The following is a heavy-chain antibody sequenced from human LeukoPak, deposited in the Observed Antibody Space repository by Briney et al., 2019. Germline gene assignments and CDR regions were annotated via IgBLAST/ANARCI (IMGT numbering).Heavy chain of an antibody. CDR3: ARVATDDAFDI. Sequence: PSETLSLTCTVSGGSISSGDYYWSWIRQPPGKGLEWIGYIYYSGSTYYNPSLKSRVTISLDTSMNMFSLKLSSVTAADKAVDYCARVATDDAFDIWGQGTMVTVSS. CDR1: GGSISSGDYY. V-gene: IGHV4-30-4*01. CDR2: IYYSGST. J-gene: IGHJ3*02.